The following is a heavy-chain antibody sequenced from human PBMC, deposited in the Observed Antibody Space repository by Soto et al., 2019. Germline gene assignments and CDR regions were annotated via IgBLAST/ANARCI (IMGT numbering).Heavy chain of an antibody. J-gene: IGHJ6*02. CDR3: ARVRRRIQLWSNNYYYYGMDV. V-gene: IGHV1-46*01. CDR2: INPSGGST. D-gene: IGHD5-18*01. CDR1: GYTFTSYY. Sequence: GASVKVSCKASGYTFTSYYMHWVRQAPGQGLEWMGIINPSGGSTSYAQKFQGRVTMTRDTSTSTVYMELSSLRSEDTAVYYCARVRRRIQLWSNNYYYYGMDVWGQGTTVTVSS.